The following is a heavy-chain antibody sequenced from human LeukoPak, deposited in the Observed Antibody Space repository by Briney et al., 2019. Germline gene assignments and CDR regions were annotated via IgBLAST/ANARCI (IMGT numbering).Heavy chain of an antibody. CDR1: GGSFSGYY. CDR2: INHSGST. D-gene: IGHD4-11*01. Sequence: PSETLSLTCAVYGGSFSGYYWSWIRQPPGKGLEWIGEINHSGSTNYNPSLKSRVTISVDTSKNQFSLKLSSVTAADTAVYYCARVRAYTVYYYYYYMDVWGKGTTVTVSS. V-gene: IGHV4-34*01. CDR3: ARVRAYTVYYYYYYMDV. J-gene: IGHJ6*03.